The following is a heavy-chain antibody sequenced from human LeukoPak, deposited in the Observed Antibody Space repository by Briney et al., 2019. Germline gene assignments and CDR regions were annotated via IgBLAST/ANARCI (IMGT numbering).Heavy chain of an antibody. J-gene: IGHJ6*03. CDR2: INHSGST. Sequence: SETLSLTCAVYGGSFSGYYWSWLRQPPGKGLEWIGEINHSGSTNYNPSLKSRVTISVDTSKNQFSLKLSSVTAADTAVYYCARTKWGYCSSTSCYVGYYYYYYMDVWGKGTTVTVSS. CDR1: GGSFSGYY. V-gene: IGHV4-34*01. CDR3: ARTKWGYCSSTSCYVGYYYYYYMDV. D-gene: IGHD2-2*01.